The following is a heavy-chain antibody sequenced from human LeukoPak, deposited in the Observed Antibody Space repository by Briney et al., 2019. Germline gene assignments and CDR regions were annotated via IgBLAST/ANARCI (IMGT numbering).Heavy chain of an antibody. Sequence: GGSLRLSCAATGFTSGSYWMTWVRQAPGKGLEWLANIRQDGSQTYYGDSVKGRFTISRDNSKNTLYLQMNSLRAEDTAVYYCAKPYYDFWSGYYGDAFDIWGQGTMVTVSS. CDR2: IRQDGSQT. CDR3: AKPYYDFWSGYYGDAFDI. V-gene: IGHV3-7*03. CDR1: GFTSGSYW. J-gene: IGHJ3*02. D-gene: IGHD3-3*01.